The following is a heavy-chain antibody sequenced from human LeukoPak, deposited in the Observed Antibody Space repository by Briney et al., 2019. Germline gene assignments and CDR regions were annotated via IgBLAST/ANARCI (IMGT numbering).Heavy chain of an antibody. D-gene: IGHD3-22*01. J-gene: IGHJ4*02. CDR1: GFSFSNYS. Sequence: GGSLRLSCAASGFSFSNYSMNWVRHAPGKGLEWVSSIYSSGTYVYYADSVKGRFTISRDNAKNSLDLQMNSLRAEDTAVYYCARTYYYDSSGYWRYWGQGTLVTVSS. V-gene: IGHV3-21*01. CDR2: IYSSGTYV. CDR3: ARTYYYDSSGYWRY.